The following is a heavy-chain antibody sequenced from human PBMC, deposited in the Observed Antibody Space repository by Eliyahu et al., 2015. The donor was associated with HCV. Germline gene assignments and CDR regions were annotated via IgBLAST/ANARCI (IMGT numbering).Heavy chain of an antibody. J-gene: IGHJ4*02. CDR2: ISYDGSNK. Sequence: QAPGKGLEWVAVISYDGSNKYYADSVKGRFTISRDNSKNTLYLQMNSLRAEDTAVYYCARGLWYYYDSSGTLDYWGQGTLVTVSS. CDR3: ARGLWYYYDSSGTLDY. V-gene: IGHV3-30*04. D-gene: IGHD3-22*01.